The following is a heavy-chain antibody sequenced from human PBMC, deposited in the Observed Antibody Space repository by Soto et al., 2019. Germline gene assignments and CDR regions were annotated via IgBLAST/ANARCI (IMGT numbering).Heavy chain of an antibody. V-gene: IGHV5-51*01. D-gene: IGHD6-19*01. J-gene: IGHJ4*02. CDR2: IYPGDSDT. CDR3: ARLKEYSSGWYEVYIDY. CDR1: GYSFTSYW. Sequence: GESLKISCKGSGYSFTSYWIGWVRQMPGKGLEWMGIIYPGDSDTRYSPSFQGQVTISADKSISTAYLQWSSLKASDTAMYYCARLKEYSSGWYEVYIDYWGQGTLVTVSS.